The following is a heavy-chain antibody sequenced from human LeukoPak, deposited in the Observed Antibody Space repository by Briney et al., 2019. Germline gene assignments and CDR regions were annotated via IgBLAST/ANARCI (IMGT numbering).Heavy chain of an antibody. V-gene: IGHV3-33*06. CDR3: AKDNRDYYIDY. J-gene: IGHJ4*02. Sequence: GRSLRLSCAASGFTFSSYGMHWVRQAPGKGLEWVAVIWYDGSNKYYADSVKGRFTISRDNSKNTLCLQMNSLRAEDTAVYYCAKDNRDYYIDYWGQGTLVTVSS. D-gene: IGHD3-10*01. CDR2: IWYDGSNK. CDR1: GFTFSSYG.